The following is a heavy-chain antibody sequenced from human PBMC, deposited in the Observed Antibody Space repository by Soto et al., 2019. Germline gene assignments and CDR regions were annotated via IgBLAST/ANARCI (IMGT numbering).Heavy chain of an antibody. D-gene: IGHD3-22*01. CDR3: AKVGYYDSSGYYS. CDR1: GFTFSSYG. J-gene: IGHJ4*02. Sequence: GGSLRLSCAASGFTFSSYGMHWVRQAPGKGLEWVAVISYDGSNKYYADSVKGRFTISRDNSKNTLYLQMNSLRAEDTAVYYCAKVGYYDSSGYYSWGQGTLVTVSS. V-gene: IGHV3-30*18. CDR2: ISYDGSNK.